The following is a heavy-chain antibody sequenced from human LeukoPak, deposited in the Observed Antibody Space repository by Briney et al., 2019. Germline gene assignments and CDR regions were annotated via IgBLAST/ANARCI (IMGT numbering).Heavy chain of an antibody. CDR2: IYYSGST. Sequence: SETLSLTCTVSGGSISSSSYYWGWIRQPPGKGLEWIGSIYYSGSTYYNPSLKSRVTISVDTSRNQFSLKLSSVTAADTAVYYCARQIPNTVVRGVIFRPYFDYWGQGTLVTVSS. CDR1: GGSISSSSYY. D-gene: IGHD3-10*01. V-gene: IGHV4-39*01. CDR3: ARQIPNTVVRGVIFRPYFDY. J-gene: IGHJ4*02.